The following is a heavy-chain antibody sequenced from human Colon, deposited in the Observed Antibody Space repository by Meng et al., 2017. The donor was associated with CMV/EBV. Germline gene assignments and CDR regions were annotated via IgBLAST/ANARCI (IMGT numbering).Heavy chain of an antibody. D-gene: IGHD1-26*01. CDR3: AKAFRSGYYYYYGMDV. J-gene: IGHJ6*02. CDR2: ISNDGGSE. V-gene: IGHV3-30*04. CDR1: RFTFSSYA. Sequence: GESLKISCAASRFTFSSYAMHWVRQAPGKGLEWVAIISNDGGSENYADSVKGRFTISREESKDTLVLQMNSLRAEDTAVYYCAKAFRSGYYYYYGMDVWGQGTTVTVSS.